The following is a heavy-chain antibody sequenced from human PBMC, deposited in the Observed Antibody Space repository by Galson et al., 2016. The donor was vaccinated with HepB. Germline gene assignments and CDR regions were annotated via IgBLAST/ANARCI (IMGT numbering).Heavy chain of an antibody. J-gene: IGHJ4*02. V-gene: IGHV5-51*01. CDR1: GYSFTNYW. D-gene: IGHD6-19*01. CDR2: IHPDDSDT. Sequence: QSGAEVKKPGESLKISCKGSGYSFTNYWIGWVRQMPGKGLEWMGMIHPDDSDTKYSPSFQGQVTMSADKSISTAYLQWGSLKASDTAMYYCARFGGSGWGGFDYWGQGTLVTVSS. CDR3: ARFGGSGWGGFDY.